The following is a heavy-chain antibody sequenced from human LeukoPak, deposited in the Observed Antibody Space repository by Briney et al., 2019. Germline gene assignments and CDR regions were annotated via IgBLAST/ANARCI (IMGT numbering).Heavy chain of an antibody. J-gene: IGHJ1*01. Sequence: PSETLSLTCTVSGGSIGSSGYYWGWIRQPPGKALGWIGSIYYTGSTYYNPSLKSRVTISVDTSKNQFSLKLSSVTAADTAVYYCVRHSTVTTGYFQNWGQGTLVTVSS. V-gene: IGHV4-39*01. CDR3: VRHSTVTTGYFQN. D-gene: IGHD4-11*01. CDR2: IYYTGST. CDR1: GGSIGSSGYY.